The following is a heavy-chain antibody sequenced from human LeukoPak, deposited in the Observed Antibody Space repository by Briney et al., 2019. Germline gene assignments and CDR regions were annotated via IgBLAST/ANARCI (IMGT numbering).Heavy chain of an antibody. J-gene: IGHJ5*02. CDR1: GGSINSYY. Sequence: SETLSLTCTVSGGSINSYYWSWIRQPPGKGLECIGYIHYTGSTNYNPSLKSRVTISVDTSKNQFSLKLSSVTAADTATYYCARGGYYGSGNDFRFDPWGQGTLVTVSS. D-gene: IGHD3-10*01. CDR3: ARGGYYGSGNDFRFDP. CDR2: IHYTGST. V-gene: IGHV4-59*01.